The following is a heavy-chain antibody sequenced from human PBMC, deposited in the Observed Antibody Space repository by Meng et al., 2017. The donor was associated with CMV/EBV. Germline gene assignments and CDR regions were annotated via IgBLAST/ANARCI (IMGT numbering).Heavy chain of an antibody. Sequence: GGSLRPSCAASGFTFSSYGMHWVRQAPGKGLEWVAFIRYDGSNKYYADSVKGRFTISRDNSKNTLYLQMNSLRAEDTAVYYCAKHHGYCSSTSCRSFDYWGQGTLVTVSS. CDR2: IRYDGSNK. D-gene: IGHD2-2*01. V-gene: IGHV3-30*02. J-gene: IGHJ4*02. CDR1: GFTFSSYG. CDR3: AKHHGYCSSTSCRSFDY.